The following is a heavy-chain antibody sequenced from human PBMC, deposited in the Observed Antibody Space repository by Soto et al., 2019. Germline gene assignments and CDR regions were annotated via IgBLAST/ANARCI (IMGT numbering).Heavy chain of an antibody. CDR1: GGSFSGYY. V-gene: IGHV4-34*01. CDR3: ARIKWDFWSGYPFDY. D-gene: IGHD3-3*01. Sequence: PSETLSLTCAVYGGSFSGYYWRWIRQPPGKGLEGIVEINPSGSTNYNPSLKSRVTISVDTSKNQFSLKLSSVTAADTAVYYCARIKWDFWSGYPFDYWGQVTLLTVSS. CDR2: INPSGST. J-gene: IGHJ4*02.